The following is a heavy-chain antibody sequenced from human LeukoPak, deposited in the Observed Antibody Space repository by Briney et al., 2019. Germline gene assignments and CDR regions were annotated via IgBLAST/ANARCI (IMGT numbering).Heavy chain of an antibody. Sequence: GGSLRLSCAASGFTFSDYYMSWIRRTPGKGLEWVSYISSSSSTIYYADSVKGRFTISRDNAKNSLYLQMNSLRAEDTAVYYCARASVVVVAPWNWFDPWGQGTLVTVSS. V-gene: IGHV3-11*01. CDR1: GFTFSDYY. J-gene: IGHJ5*02. D-gene: IGHD2-15*01. CDR3: ARASVVVVAPWNWFDP. CDR2: ISSSSSTI.